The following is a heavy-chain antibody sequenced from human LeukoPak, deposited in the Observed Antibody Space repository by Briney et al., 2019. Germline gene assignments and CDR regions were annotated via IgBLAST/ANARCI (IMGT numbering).Heavy chain of an antibody. CDR2: ISAYNGNT. Sequence: ASVKVSCKASGYTFTTYGLSWVRQAPGQGLEWMGWISAYNGNTNYAQKLQGRVTMTTDTSTSTAYMELRSLRSDDTAVYYCARDSFTMVRGVIGYWGQGTLVTVSS. D-gene: IGHD3-10*01. CDR1: GYTFTTYG. V-gene: IGHV1-18*01. J-gene: IGHJ4*02. CDR3: ARDSFTMVRGVIGY.